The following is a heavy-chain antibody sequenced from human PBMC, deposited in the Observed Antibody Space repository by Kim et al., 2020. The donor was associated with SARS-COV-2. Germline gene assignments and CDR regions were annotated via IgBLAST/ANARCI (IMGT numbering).Heavy chain of an antibody. CDR3: AHSRGVLRYFDWLPSMDV. D-gene: IGHD3-9*01. J-gene: IGHJ6*02. CDR1: GFSLSTSGVG. V-gene: IGHV2-5*02. Sequence: GPTLVNPTQTLTLTCTFSGFSLSTSGVGVGWIRQPPGKALEWLALIYWDDDKRYSPSLKSRLTITKDTSKNQVVLTMTNMDPVDTATYYCAHSRGVLRYFDWLPSMDVWGQGTTVTVSS. CDR2: IYWDDDK.